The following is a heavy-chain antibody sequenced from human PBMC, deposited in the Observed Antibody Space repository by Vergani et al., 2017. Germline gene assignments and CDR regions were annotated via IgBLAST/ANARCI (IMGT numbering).Heavy chain of an antibody. J-gene: IGHJ4*02. CDR1: GYTLTSYA. CDR2: INAGNGNT. Sequence: QVQLVQSGAAVKKPGASVKVSCKASGYTLTSYAMHWVRQAPGQRLEWMGWINAGNGNTKYSQKFQGRVTITRDTSASTAYMELSSLRSEDTAVYYCAREGFYDYVWGSYRLRGGYYFDYWGQGTLVTVSS. CDR3: AREGFYDYVWGSYRLRGGYYFDY. V-gene: IGHV1-3*01. D-gene: IGHD3-16*02.